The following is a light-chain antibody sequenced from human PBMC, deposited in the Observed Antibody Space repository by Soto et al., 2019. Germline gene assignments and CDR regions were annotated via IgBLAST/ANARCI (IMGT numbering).Light chain of an antibody. Sequence: AIQLSQSPSSLSASVGDRVTISCPASQGSISYLALYQQKPGTASKLLIYHASTVESGVPSRFSGSGSGTEFTLTISSLQPDDFATYYCQQYNSYSFGQGTKVDI. CDR3: QQYNSYS. CDR1: QGSISY. V-gene: IGKV1-13*02. CDR2: HAS. J-gene: IGKJ1*01.